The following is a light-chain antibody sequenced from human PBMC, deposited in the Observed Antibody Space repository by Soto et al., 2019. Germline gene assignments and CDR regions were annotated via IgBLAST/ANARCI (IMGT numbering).Light chain of an antibody. CDR2: RAS. Sequence: DVVMTQSPLSLPVTLGQPASISCKSSQSLVFSDGNAYLNWFQQRPGQSPRRLIYRASNRDSGVSDRFRGSWSGTDFTLQINGVEAEDVGVYYCMQATHWPPTFGRGTRVEIK. CDR3: MQATHWPPT. V-gene: IGKV2-30*01. CDR1: QSLVFSDGNAY. J-gene: IGKJ1*01.